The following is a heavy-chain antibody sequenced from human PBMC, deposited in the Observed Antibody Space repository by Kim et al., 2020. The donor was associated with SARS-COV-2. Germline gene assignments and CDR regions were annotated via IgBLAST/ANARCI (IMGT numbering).Heavy chain of an antibody. J-gene: IGHJ4*02. D-gene: IGHD6-6*01. CDR3: AKDMGIAARAYDY. Sequence: TYYADSVKGRFTISRDNSKNSLYLQMNSLRTEDTALYYCAKDMGIAARAYDYWGQGTLVTVSS. CDR2: T. V-gene: IGHV3-43*01.